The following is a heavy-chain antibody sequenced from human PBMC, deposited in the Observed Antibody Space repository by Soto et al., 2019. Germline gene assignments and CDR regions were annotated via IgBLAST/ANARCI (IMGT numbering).Heavy chain of an antibody. CDR3: ARAGYYDSSGPFDY. CDR1: GGSISSYY. Sequence: SETLSLTCTVSGGSISSYYWSWIRQPPGKGLEWIGYIYYSGSTNYNPSLKSRVTISVDTSKNQFSLKLSSVTAADTAVYYCARAGYYDSSGPFDYWGQGTLVTVSS. CDR2: IYYSGST. D-gene: IGHD3-22*01. J-gene: IGHJ4*02. V-gene: IGHV4-59*01.